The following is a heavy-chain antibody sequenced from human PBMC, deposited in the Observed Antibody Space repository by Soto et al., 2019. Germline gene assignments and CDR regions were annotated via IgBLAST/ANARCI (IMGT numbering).Heavy chain of an antibody. CDR3: ARAPTYYYDSSGYH. CDR2: ISSSGSTI. Sequence: XGSLSLSCAASGFTFSSYGMNWVRQAPGKGLEWVSYISSSGSTIYYADSVKGRFTISRDNAKNSLYLQMNSLRAEDTAVYYCARAPTYYYDSSGYHWGQGTLVTVSS. D-gene: IGHD3-22*01. CDR1: GFTFSSYG. J-gene: IGHJ4*02. V-gene: IGHV3-48*03.